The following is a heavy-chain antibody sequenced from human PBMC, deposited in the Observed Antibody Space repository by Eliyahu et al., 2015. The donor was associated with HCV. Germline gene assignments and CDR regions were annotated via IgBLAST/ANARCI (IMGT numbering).Heavy chain of an antibody. V-gene: IGHV2-5*01. J-gene: IGHJ4*02. D-gene: IGHD3-10*01. CDR3: AHLKDMVRGVIIGGLDY. CDR1: GFSLSTSGVG. Sequence: QITLKESGPTLVKPTQTLTLTCTFSGFSLSTSGVGVGWIRQPPGKALEWLALIYWNDDKRYSPSLKSRLTITKDTSKNQVVLTMTNMDPVDTATYYCAHLKDMVRGVIIGGLDYWGQGTLVTVSS. CDR2: IYWNDDK.